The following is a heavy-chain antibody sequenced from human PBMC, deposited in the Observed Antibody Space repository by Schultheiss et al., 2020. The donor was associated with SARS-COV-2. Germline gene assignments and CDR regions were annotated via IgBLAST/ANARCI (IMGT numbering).Heavy chain of an antibody. D-gene: IGHD5-24*01. CDR2: ISSSSSYI. CDR3: ARGRAYYYYGMDV. V-gene: IGHV3-21*04. CDR1: GFTFSSYA. Sequence: GGSLRLSCAASGFTFSSYAMSWVRQAPGKGLEWVSAISSSSSYIYYADSVKGRFTISRDNAKNSLCLQMNRLRAGDTAVYYCARGRAYYYYGMDVWGQGTTVTVSS. J-gene: IGHJ6*02.